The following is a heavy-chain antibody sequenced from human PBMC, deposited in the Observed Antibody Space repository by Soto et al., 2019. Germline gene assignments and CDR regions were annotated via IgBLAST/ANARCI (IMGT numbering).Heavy chain of an antibody. CDR1: GGSISSYY. CDR3: ARDREWLGYFDY. V-gene: IGHV4-59*01. J-gene: IGHJ4*02. CDR2: IYYSGST. D-gene: IGHD6-19*01. Sequence: SETLSLTCTVSGGSISSYYWSWIRQPPGKGLEWIGYIYYSGSTNYNPSLKSRVTISVDTSKNQFSLKLSSVTAADTAVYYCARDREWLGYFDYWGQGTLVTVSS.